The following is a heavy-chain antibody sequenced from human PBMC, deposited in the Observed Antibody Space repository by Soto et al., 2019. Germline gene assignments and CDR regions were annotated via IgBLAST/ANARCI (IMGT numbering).Heavy chain of an antibody. CDR1: GYTFTSYY. J-gene: IGHJ4*02. D-gene: IGHD5-18*01. Sequence: QVQLVQSGAEVKKPGASVKVSCKASGYTFTSYYMHWVRQAPGQGLEWMGIINPSGGSTSYAQKFQGRVTMTRDTSTSTVYMEPSSLRSEDTAVYYCARRATAWYFDYWGQGTLVTVSS. CDR2: INPSGGST. CDR3: ARRATAWYFDY. V-gene: IGHV1-46*01.